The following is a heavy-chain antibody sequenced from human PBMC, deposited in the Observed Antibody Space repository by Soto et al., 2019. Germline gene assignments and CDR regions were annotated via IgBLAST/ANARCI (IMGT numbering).Heavy chain of an antibody. CDR3: AREVEGMPY. J-gene: IGHJ4*02. V-gene: IGHV3-30-3*01. CDR2: ISYNGNNK. D-gene: IGHD2-2*01. CDR1: GFTFSSYA. Sequence: GGSLRLSCAASGFTFSSYAMHWVRQAPGKGLEWVAIISYNGNNKYYADSVKGRFTISRDNSKNTLYLQMNSLRPEDTAVYYCAREVEGMPYWGQGALVTVSS.